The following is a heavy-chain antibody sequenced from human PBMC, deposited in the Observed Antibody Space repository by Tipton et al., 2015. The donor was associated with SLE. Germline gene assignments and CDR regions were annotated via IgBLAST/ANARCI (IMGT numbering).Heavy chain of an antibody. CDR3: ARASAAGTFRMDV. CDR1: GGSFSGYY. J-gene: IGHJ6*02. Sequence: LRLSCAVYGGSFSGYYWSWIRQPPGKGLEWIGEINHSGSTNYNPSLKSRVTISVDTSKNQFSLKLSSVTAADTAVYYCARASAAGTFRMDVWGQGTTVTVSS. CDR2: INHSGST. V-gene: IGHV4-34*01. D-gene: IGHD6-13*01.